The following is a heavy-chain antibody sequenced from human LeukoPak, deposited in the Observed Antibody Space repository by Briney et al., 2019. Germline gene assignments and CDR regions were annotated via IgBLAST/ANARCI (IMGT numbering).Heavy chain of an antibody. V-gene: IGHV4-59*08. CDR1: GGSISTYY. CDR2: ISYNGYT. CDR3: VRHLDYYGSGSYEF. D-gene: IGHD3-10*01. J-gene: IGHJ4*02. Sequence: SETLSLTCAVSGGSISTYYWSWIRQSPGKGLEWIGYISYNGYTNYNPSLNSRVTMSVDTSKSQFSLRLSSVTASDTAVYYCVRHLDYYGSGSYEFWGQGTLVTVSS.